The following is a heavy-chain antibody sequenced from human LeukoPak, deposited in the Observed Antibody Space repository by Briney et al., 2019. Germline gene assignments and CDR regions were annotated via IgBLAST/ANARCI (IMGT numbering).Heavy chain of an antibody. J-gene: IGHJ4*02. D-gene: IGHD3-22*01. V-gene: IGHV1-18*01. Sequence: ASVKVSCKASGYTFTSYGISWVRQAPGQGLEWMGWISAYNGNTNYAQKLQGRVTMTTDTSTSTAYVELRSLRSDDTAVYYCARVSLIVYDSSGYYYVPVTSDYWGQGTLVTVSS. CDR1: GYTFTSYG. CDR2: ISAYNGNT. CDR3: ARVSLIVYDSSGYYYVPVTSDY.